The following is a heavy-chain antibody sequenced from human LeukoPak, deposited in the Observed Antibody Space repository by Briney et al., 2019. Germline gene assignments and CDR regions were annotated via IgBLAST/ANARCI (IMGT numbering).Heavy chain of an antibody. D-gene: IGHD3-10*01. CDR2: ITSTSSYI. V-gene: IGHV3-21*01. Sequence: GGSLRLSCAASGFTFSTYNMNWVRQAPGKGLEWVSSITSTSSYIYYADSVKGRFTISRDNAKNSLYLQMNSLRAEDTAVYYCARVYYYGSGSYAPYYYYYYMDVWGKGTTVTVSS. CDR3: ARVYYYGSGSYAPYYYYYYMDV. CDR1: GFTFSTYN. J-gene: IGHJ6*03.